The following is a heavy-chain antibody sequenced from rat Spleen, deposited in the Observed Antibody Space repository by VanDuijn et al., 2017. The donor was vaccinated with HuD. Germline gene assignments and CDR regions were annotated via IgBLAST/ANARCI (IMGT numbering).Heavy chain of an antibody. CDR2: IPNTGGST. J-gene: IGHJ2*01. V-gene: IGHV5-31*01. CDR3: TRVSSFITMMALYYFDY. D-gene: IGHD1-12*02. CDR1: GFTFNNYW. Sequence: EVQLVESGGGLVQPGRSLKLSCVASGFTFNNYWMTWIRQAPGKGLEWVASIPNTGGSTYYPDSLKGRFTISRDNAKSTLYLQMNSLRSEDTATYYCTRVSSFITMMALYYFDYWGQGVMVTVSS.